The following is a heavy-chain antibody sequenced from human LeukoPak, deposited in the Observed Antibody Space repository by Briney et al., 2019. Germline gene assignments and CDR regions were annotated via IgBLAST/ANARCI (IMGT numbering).Heavy chain of an antibody. CDR3: ARDNYPIFGVVITLSY. Sequence: ASVKVSCKASGGTFSSYDISWVLQAPGQGLEWMGRIIPIFGTANYAQKIQGRVTITTDESTSTAYMELSSLRSEDTAVYYCARDNYPIFGVVITLSYWGQGTLVTVSS. D-gene: IGHD3-3*01. V-gene: IGHV1-69*05. J-gene: IGHJ4*02. CDR2: IIPIFGTA. CDR1: GGTFSSYD.